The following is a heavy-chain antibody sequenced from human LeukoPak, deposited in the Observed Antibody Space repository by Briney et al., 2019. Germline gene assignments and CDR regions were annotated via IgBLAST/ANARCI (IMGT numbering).Heavy chain of an antibody. CDR3: ARGNYYHDSSGHHYYFDY. V-gene: IGHV3-7*03. J-gene: IGHJ4*02. CDR2: IKQDGSEE. CDR1: GFTFSRNW. Sequence: GGSLRLSCTVSGFTFSRNWMSWVRQAPGKGLEWVANIKQDGSEEYYVDSVKGRFTISRDNVKNSPYLQMNSLRAEDTAVYYCARGNYYHDSSGHHYYFDYWGQGTLVTVSS. D-gene: IGHD3-22*01.